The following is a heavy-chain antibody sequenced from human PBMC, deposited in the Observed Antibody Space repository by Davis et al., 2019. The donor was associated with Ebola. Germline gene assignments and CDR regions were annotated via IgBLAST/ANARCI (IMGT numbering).Heavy chain of an antibody. CDR1: GGSVSSGTYY. CDR2: ISHSGSI. J-gene: IGHJ4*01. V-gene: IGHV4-61*01. CDR3: ARDPSPYTGSFQFDY. D-gene: IGHD1-26*01. Sequence: PSETLSLTCTVSGGSVSSGTYYWSWIRQPPGKGLEWIGYISHSGSINFHPSLKSRVTISRDTSKNQFSLKLSSVTAADTAVYYCARDPSPYTGSFQFDYWGHGSLVTVSS.